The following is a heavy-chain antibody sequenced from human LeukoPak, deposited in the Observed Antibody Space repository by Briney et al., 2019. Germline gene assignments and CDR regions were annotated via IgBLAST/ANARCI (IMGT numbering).Heavy chain of an antibody. Sequence: ASVKVSCKASGYTFTGYYMHWVRQAPGQGLEWMGRINPNSGGTNYAQKFQGRVTMTRDTSISTAYMELSRLRSDDTAVYYCARIPGYSRNAFDIWGQGTMVTVPS. CDR3: ARIPGYSRNAFDI. V-gene: IGHV1-2*06. CDR2: INPNSGGT. D-gene: IGHD6-13*01. J-gene: IGHJ3*02. CDR1: GYTFTGYY.